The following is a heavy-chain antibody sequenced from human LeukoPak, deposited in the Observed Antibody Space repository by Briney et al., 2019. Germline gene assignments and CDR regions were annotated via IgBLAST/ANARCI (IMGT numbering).Heavy chain of an antibody. Sequence: SETLSLTCTVSGGSISSSSYYWGWIRQPPGKGLEWIGSIYYSGSTYYNPSLKSRVTISVDTSKNQFSLKLSSVTAADTAVYYCARAPGIAALNWFDPWGQGTLVTVSS. J-gene: IGHJ5*02. D-gene: IGHD6-13*01. CDR3: ARAPGIAALNWFDP. CDR1: GGSISSSSYY. V-gene: IGHV4-39*07. CDR2: IYYSGST.